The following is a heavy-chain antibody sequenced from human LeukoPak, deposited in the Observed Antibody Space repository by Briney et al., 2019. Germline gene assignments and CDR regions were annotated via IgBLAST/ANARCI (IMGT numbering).Heavy chain of an antibody. D-gene: IGHD5-18*01. V-gene: IGHV3-9*01. Sequence: GGSLRLSCAASGFTFDDYAMHWVRQAPGKGLEWVSGISWNSGSIGYAVSVKGRFTISRDNAKNSLYLQMNSLRAEDTALYYCAKDVTAMVTSPHDYWGQGTLVTVSS. CDR3: AKDVTAMVTSPHDY. CDR1: GFTFDDYA. CDR2: ISWNSGSI. J-gene: IGHJ4*02.